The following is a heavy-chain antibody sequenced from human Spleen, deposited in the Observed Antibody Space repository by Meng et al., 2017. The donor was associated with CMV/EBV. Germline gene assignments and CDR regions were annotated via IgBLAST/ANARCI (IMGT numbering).Heavy chain of an antibody. J-gene: IGHJ4*02. CDR2: INHSGST. V-gene: IGHV4-34*01. Sequence: LSCAVYGGSFSGYFWSWIRQTPGKGQEWTGKINHSGSTNYNPSLKSRVTRSVDKSNNQFSLRLSSVTAADTAVYYCASQSSGWLLYWGQGTLVTVSS. D-gene: IGHD3-22*01. CDR3: ASQSSGWLLY. CDR1: GGSFSGYF.